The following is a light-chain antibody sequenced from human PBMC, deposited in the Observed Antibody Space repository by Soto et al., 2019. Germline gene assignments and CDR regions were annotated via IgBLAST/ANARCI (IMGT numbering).Light chain of an antibody. V-gene: IGKV4-1*01. J-gene: IGKJ1*01. CDR2: WAS. Sequence: DIVMTQSPDSLAVSLGERATINCKSSQSILYSPNNKNYLAWYQQKPGQPPKLLIYWASTRESGVPYRFSGSGSGRDFTLTISSLPAADVAVYYCQQYYGVSQNFGQGTKVEIK. CDR1: QSILYSPNNKNY. CDR3: QQYYGVSQN.